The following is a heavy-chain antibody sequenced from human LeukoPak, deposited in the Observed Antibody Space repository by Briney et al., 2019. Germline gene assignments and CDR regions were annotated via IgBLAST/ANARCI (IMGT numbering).Heavy chain of an antibody. CDR3: TKGSVLTIFGVAWHAFDI. J-gene: IGHJ3*02. CDR2: INPDGSST. CDR1: GFTLSSYW. V-gene: IGHV3-74*01. D-gene: IGHD3-3*01. Sequence: GGSLRLSCAASGFTLSSYWMHWVRQAPGKGLVWVSRINPDGSSTSYADSVKGRFTISRDNAKNTLYLQMNSLRAEDTAIYYCTKGSVLTIFGVAWHAFDIWGQGTMVTVSP.